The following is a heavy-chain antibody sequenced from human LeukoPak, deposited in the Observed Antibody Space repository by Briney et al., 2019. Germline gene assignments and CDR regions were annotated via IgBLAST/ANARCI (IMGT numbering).Heavy chain of an antibody. D-gene: IGHD2-21*02. V-gene: IGHV4-59*08. Sequence: SSETLSLTCTVSGGFISSYYWSWIRQPPGKGLEWIGYMYYSGSTNYNPSLKSRVTISVDTSKNQFSLKLSSVTAADTAVYYCARRVTSNWFDPWGQGTLVTVSS. J-gene: IGHJ5*02. CDR3: ARRVTSNWFDP. CDR2: MYYSGST. CDR1: GGFISSYY.